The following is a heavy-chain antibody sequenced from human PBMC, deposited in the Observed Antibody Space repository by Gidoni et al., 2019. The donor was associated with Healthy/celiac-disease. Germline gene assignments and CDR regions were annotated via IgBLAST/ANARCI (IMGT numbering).Heavy chain of an antibody. CDR1: GFPFSSYS. J-gene: IGHJ4*02. D-gene: IGHD2-15*01. V-gene: IGHV3-23*01. CDR3: AKWTSTRRYGSDERGYGYFDY. CDR2: FCGSVGST. Sequence: EVQRLESGGGLVQPGGSLRLSCAASGFPFSSYSMSWVRQAPGKGLEWVSAFCGSVGSTYSANSVKGRLTISRYNSKNTLYLQMNSLRAEDTAVYYCAKWTSTRRYGSDERGYGYFDYWGQGTLVTVSS.